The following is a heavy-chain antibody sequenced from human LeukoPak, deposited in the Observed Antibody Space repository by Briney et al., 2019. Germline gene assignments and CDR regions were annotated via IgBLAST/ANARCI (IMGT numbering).Heavy chain of an antibody. D-gene: IGHD3-22*01. J-gene: IGHJ4*02. CDR2: INAASGNT. CDR3: ARDRYYDDSSVFNLDF. Sequence: ASVKVSCKASGYTFTSYATHWVRQAPGQRLEWVGWINAASGNTKYSQRLQGRITITRDTSANTVYMQLSSLRSEDSAVYYCARDRYYDDSSVFNLDFWGQGSLVTVSS. V-gene: IGHV1-3*01. CDR1: GYTFTSYA.